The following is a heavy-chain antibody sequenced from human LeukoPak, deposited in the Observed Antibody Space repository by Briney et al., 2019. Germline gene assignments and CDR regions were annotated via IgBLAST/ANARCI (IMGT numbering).Heavy chain of an antibody. J-gene: IGHJ4*02. CDR1: GYSFTSYW. Sequence: KISCKGSGYSFTSYWIGWVRQAPGQGLEWMGGIIPMFGTANYAQKFQGRVTITADESTSTVYMEINSLRSEDTAVYYCASNDEAYNYYFDYWGQGTKVTVSS. CDR2: IIPMFGTA. V-gene: IGHV1-69*01. D-gene: IGHD1-1*01. CDR3: ASNDEAYNYYFDY.